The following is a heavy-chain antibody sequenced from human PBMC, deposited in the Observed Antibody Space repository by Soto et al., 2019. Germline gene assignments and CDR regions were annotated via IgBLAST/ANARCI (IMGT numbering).Heavy chain of an antibody. D-gene: IGHD6-13*01. CDR1: GGTFSSYA. Sequence: QVQLVQSGAEVKKPGSSVKVSCKASGGTFSSYAISWVRQAPGQGLEWMGGIIPIFGTANYAQKSQGRVTITADESTRTAYMELSSLRSEDTAGDYCARGAKQQLIWLTMDVWGQGTTVTVS. CDR3: ARGAKQQLIWLTMDV. CDR2: IIPIFGTA. J-gene: IGHJ6*02. V-gene: IGHV1-69*12.